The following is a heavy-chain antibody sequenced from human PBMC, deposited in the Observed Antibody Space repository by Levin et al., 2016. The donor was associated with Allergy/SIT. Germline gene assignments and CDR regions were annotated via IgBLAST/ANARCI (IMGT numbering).Heavy chain of an antibody. J-gene: IGHJ3*02. CDR2: IDPSDSYT. V-gene: IGHV5-10-1*01. CDR3: ATADSSGSGAFDI. Sequence: VRQMPGKGLEWMGRIDPSDSYTNYSPSFQGHVTISADKSISTAYLQWSSLKASDTAMYYCATADSSGSGAFDIWGQGTMVTVSS. D-gene: IGHD3-22*01.